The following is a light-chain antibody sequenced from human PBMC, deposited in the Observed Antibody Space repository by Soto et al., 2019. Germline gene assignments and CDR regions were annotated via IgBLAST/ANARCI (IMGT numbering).Light chain of an antibody. CDR1: QSVSTN. CDR3: QPYKTGLPKP. CDR2: GAS. V-gene: IGKV3-15*01. J-gene: IGKJ1*01. Sequence: FKQSPVTLSLPPEEGATLSCRASQSVSTNLAWYQQKPGQAPRLLIYGASTRATGIPARFSGSGSGTEFTLTISSLQSEDIAVYYCQPYKTGLPKPFGQRTKVDTK.